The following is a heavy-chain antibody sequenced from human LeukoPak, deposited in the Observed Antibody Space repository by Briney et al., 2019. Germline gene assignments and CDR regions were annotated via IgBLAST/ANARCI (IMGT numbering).Heavy chain of an antibody. V-gene: IGHV1-24*01. CDR1: GYTLTELS. CDR3: AREDSSSLDY. J-gene: IGHJ4*02. Sequence: ASVKVSCKVSGYTLTELSMHWVRQAPGKGLEWMGGFDPEDGETIYAQKFQGRVTITTDESTSTAYMELSSLRSEDTAVYYCAREDSSSLDYWGQGTLVTVSS. CDR2: FDPEDGET. D-gene: IGHD6-13*01.